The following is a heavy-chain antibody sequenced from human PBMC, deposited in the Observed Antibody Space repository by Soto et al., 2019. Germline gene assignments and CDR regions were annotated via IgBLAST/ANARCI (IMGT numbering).Heavy chain of an antibody. CDR3: ARSGDFWSGYLNY. Sequence: GGSLRLSCAASGFTVSSNYMSWVRQAPGKGLEWVSVIYSGGSTYYADSVKGRFTISRDNSKNTLYLQMNSLRAEDTAVYYCARSGDFWSGYLNYWGQGTLVTVSS. CDR1: GFTVSSNY. D-gene: IGHD3-3*01. J-gene: IGHJ4*02. V-gene: IGHV3-66*01. CDR2: IYSGGST.